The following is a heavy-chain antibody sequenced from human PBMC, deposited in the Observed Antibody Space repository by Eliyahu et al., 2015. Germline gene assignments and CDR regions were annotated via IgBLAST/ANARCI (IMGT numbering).Heavy chain of an antibody. D-gene: IGHD3-22*01. J-gene: IGHJ4*02. Sequence: TISRDNSKNTLYLQMNSLRAEDTAVYYCAKWTMIVVGHFDYWGQGTLVTVSS. V-gene: IGHV3-23*01. CDR3: AKWTMIVVGHFDY.